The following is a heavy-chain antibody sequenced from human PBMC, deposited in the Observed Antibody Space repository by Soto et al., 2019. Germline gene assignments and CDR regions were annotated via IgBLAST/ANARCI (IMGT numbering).Heavy chain of an antibody. V-gene: IGHV4-31*03. CDR1: GGSISSGGYY. CDR3: TRGWDYGDYVLDY. J-gene: IGHJ4*02. CDR2: IYYSGST. Sequence: QVQLQESGPGLVKPSQTLSLTCTVSGGSISSGGYYWSWIRQHPGKGLEWIGYIYYSGSTYYNPSLKSRVTISVDTSKNQFSLKLSSLTAADTAVYYCTRGWDYGDYVLDYWGQGTLVTVSS. D-gene: IGHD4-17*01.